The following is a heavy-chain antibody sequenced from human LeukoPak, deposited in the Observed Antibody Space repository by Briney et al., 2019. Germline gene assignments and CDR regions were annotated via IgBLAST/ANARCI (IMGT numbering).Heavy chain of an antibody. CDR3: ARDHGIGGAGTDFDD. J-gene: IGHJ4*02. CDR1: GYTFTSYG. CDR2: ISAYNGNT. D-gene: IGHD6-13*01. Sequence: ASVKVSCKASGYTFTSYGISWVRQAPGQGREWMGWISAYNGNTNYAQKLQGRVTMTTDTSTSTAYMELRSLRSYDTAVYYCARDHGIGGAGTDFDDWGQGTLVTVSS. V-gene: IGHV1-18*01.